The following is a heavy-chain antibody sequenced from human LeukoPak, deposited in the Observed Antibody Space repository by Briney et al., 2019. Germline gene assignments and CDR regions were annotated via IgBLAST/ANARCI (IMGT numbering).Heavy chain of an antibody. CDR3: ARDGLHTAHFDY. CDR1: GFTFSSYT. V-gene: IGHV3-48*02. CDR2: VSASSNI. Sequence: GGSLRLSCAASGFTFSSYTMNWVRQAPGKGLQWVSTVSASSNIHYSDSVKGRFTISRDNARNSLYLQLNSLRDEDTAVYYCARDGLHTAHFDYWGQGTLVTVSS. D-gene: IGHD5-18*01. J-gene: IGHJ4*02.